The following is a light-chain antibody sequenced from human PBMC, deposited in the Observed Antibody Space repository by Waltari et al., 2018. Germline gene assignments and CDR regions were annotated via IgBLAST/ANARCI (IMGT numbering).Light chain of an antibody. V-gene: IGLV1-40*01. CDR1: DSNIGAGYD. CDR2: DNT. Sequence: QSVLTQPPSVSGAPGQSVHISCTGSDSNIGAGYDVHWYQQLPGIAPRLIIFDNTMRASGVPDRVSGTKFGTSASLAINGLRAEDEADYYCQACDSTFGVVFGGGTKLTVL. CDR3: QACDSTFGVV. J-gene: IGLJ2*01.